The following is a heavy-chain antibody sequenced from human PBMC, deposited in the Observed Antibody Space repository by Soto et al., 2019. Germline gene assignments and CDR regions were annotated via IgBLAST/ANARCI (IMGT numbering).Heavy chain of an antibody. V-gene: IGHV1-69*13. J-gene: IGHJ1*01. CDR3: ASSLRGDIVVVVAATQFLQH. CDR1: GGTFSSYA. CDR2: IIPIFGTA. D-gene: IGHD2-15*01. Sequence: SVKVSCKASGGTFSSYAISWVRLAPGQGLEWMGGIIPIFGTANYAQKFQGRVTITADESTSTAYMELSSLRSEDTAVYYCASSLRGDIVVVVAATQFLQHWGQGTLVTVS.